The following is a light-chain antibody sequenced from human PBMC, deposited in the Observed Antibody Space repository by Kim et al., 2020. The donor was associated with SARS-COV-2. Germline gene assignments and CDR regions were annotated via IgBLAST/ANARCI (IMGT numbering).Light chain of an antibody. J-gene: IGLJ2*01. CDR2: QDS. V-gene: IGLV3-1*01. CDR3: QAWDSSTVV. Sequence: GSPGQPAIIPCSGDKLGDKYACWYQQEPGQSPVLVIYQDSKRPSGIPERFSGSNSGNTATLTISGTQAMNEADYYCQAWDSSTVVFGGGTQLTVL. CDR1: KLGDKY.